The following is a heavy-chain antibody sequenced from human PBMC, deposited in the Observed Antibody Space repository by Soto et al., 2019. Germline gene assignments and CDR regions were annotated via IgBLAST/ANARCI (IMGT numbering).Heavy chain of an antibody. CDR2: IIPIFGTA. Sequence: QVQLVQSGAEVKKPGSSVKVSCKASGGTFSSYAISWVRQAPGQGLEWMGGIIPIFGTANYAQKFQGRVTITADESTSTAYMELSSLRSEDTAVYYCARSLLRAYCGGDCSPGLDYWGQGTLVTVSS. J-gene: IGHJ4*02. CDR1: GGTFSSYA. CDR3: ARSLLRAYCGGDCSPGLDY. V-gene: IGHV1-69*12. D-gene: IGHD2-21*02.